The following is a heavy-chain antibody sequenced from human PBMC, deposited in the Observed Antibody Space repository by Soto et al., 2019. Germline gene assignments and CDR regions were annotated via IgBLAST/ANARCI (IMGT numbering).Heavy chain of an antibody. CDR2: ISGSGGST. D-gene: IGHD3-9*01. Sequence: GSLRLSCAASGFTFSSYAMSWVRQAPGKGLEWVSAISGSGGSTYYADSVKGRFTISRDNSKNTLYLQMNSLRAEDTAVYYCAKATYYDILTGYARDYWGQGTLVTVSS. CDR3: AKATYYDILTGYARDY. J-gene: IGHJ4*02. CDR1: GFTFSSYA. V-gene: IGHV3-23*01.